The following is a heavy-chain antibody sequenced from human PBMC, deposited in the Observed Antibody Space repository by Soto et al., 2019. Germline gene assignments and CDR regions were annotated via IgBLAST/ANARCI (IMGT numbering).Heavy chain of an antibody. V-gene: IGHV4-59*01. CDR3: ARDIYFWSGYSNDPFDI. CDR2: IYYSGST. J-gene: IGHJ3*02. Sequence: SETLSLTCTVSGGSISSYYWSWIRQPPGKGLEWIGYIYYSGSTNYNPSLKSRVTISVDTSKNQFSLKLSSVTAADTAVYYCARDIYFWSGYSNDPFDIWGQGTMVTVSS. CDR1: GGSISSYY. D-gene: IGHD3-3*01.